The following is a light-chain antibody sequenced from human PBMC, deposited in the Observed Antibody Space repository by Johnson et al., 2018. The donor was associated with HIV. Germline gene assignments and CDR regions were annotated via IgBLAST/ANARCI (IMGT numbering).Light chain of an antibody. CDR1: NSNIGYNC. Sequence: QSVLTQPPSVSAAPGQKVTISCSGSNSNIGYNCVSWYQQLPGTAPKLLIYKNNERPSGIPDRFSGSKSGTSATLGITGLQTGDEADYYCGTWDSSLSAGDVFGTGTKVTVL. CDR2: KNN. J-gene: IGLJ1*01. CDR3: GTWDSSLSAGDV. V-gene: IGLV1-51*02.